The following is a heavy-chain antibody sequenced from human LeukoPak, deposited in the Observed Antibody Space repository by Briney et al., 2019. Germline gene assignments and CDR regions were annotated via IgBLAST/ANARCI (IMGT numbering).Heavy chain of an antibody. Sequence: GGSLRLSCAVSGFTFSSYAMSWVRQAPGKGLEWVSAICDSGGSTYYADSVTGRFTISRDTSKTPLYLQMTSLRAEDTAVYCCAKDFHQDYYDSSGSAEYFQHWGQGTLVTVSS. CDR3: AKDFHQDYYDSSGSAEYFQH. CDR1: GFTFSSYA. J-gene: IGHJ1*01. CDR2: ICDSGGST. V-gene: IGHV3-23*01. D-gene: IGHD3-22*01.